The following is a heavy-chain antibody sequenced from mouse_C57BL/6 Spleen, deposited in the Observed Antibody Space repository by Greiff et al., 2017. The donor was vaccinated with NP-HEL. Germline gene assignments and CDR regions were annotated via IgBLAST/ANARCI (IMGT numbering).Heavy chain of an antibody. D-gene: IGHD2-4*01. J-gene: IGHJ2*01. Sequence: VQLQQPGAELVRPGSSVKLSCKASGYTFTRYWMHWVKQRPIQGLEWIGNIDPSDSETNYNQKFKDKATLTVDKSPSTAYMQLSSLTSEDSAVYYCARLGYDYDYWGQGTTLTVSS. CDR1: GYTFTRYW. V-gene: IGHV1-52*01. CDR2: IDPSDSET. CDR3: ARLGYDYDY.